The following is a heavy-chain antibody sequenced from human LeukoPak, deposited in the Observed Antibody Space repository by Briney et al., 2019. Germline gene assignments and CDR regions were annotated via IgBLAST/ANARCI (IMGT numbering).Heavy chain of an antibody. J-gene: IGHJ6*04. CDR3: AACSGYSSNYYGMDV. D-gene: IGHD5-18*01. CDR1: GFTFTSSA. Sequence: TSVKVSCKASGFTFTSSAVQWVGQARGQRLECIGWIVVGSGNTNYAQKFQERVTITRDMSTSTAYMELSSLRSEDTAVYYCAACSGYSSNYYGMDVWGKGTTVTVSS. V-gene: IGHV1-58*01. CDR2: IVVGSGNT.